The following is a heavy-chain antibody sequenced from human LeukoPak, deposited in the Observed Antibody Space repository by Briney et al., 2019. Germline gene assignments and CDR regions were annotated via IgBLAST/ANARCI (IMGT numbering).Heavy chain of an antibody. CDR3: ARTDYYDSSGGLPGYFDY. J-gene: IGHJ4*02. D-gene: IGHD3-22*01. V-gene: IGHV4-38-2*01. Sequence: SETLSLTCAVSGYSISSGYYWDWIRQPPGKGLEWIGSIYHSGSTYYNPSLKSRVTISVDTSKNQFSLKLSSVTAADTAVYYCARTDYYDSSGGLPGYFDYWGQGTLVTVSS. CDR1: GYSISSGYY. CDR2: IYHSGST.